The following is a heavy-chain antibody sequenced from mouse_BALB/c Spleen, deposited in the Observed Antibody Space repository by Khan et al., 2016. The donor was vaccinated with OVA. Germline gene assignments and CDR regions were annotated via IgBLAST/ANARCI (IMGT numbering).Heavy chain of an antibody. Sequence: QVQLKESGAELAKPGASVKMSCKASGYTFTTYWMHWVKQRPGQGLEWIGYINPTSGFTDYNQKFKDKATLTADKSSSTAYMQLSSLTSDYSAGYYWARDRIDYWGQGNTLTVPS. CDR3: ARDRIDY. V-gene: IGHV1-7*01. CDR1: GYTFTTYW. J-gene: IGHJ2*01. CDR2: INPTSGFT.